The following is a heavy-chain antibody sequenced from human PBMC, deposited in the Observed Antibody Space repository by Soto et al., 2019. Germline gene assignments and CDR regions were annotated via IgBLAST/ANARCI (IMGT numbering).Heavy chain of an antibody. V-gene: IGHV3-23*01. D-gene: IGHD4-4*01. J-gene: IGHJ4*02. CDR1: GFTFSSYA. CDR3: AQGPYSNYVSTVGSYFDY. CDR2: ISGSGGST. Sequence: EVQLLESGGGLVQPGGSLRLSCAASGFTFSSYAMSWVRQAPGKGLEWVSAISGSGGSTYYADSVKGRFTISRDNSKNTLYLQMNSLRAEDTAVYYGAQGPYSNYVSTVGSYFDYWGQGTLVTVSS.